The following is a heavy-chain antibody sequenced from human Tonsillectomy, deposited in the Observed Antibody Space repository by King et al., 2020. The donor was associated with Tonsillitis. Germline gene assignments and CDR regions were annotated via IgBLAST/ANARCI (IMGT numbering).Heavy chain of an antibody. CDR1: GFTFDDYA. CDR2: ISWNSGRK. Sequence: VQLGESGGGLVQPGRSLRLSCAASGFTFDDYAMHWVRQVPGKGLEGVSGISWNSGRKGYADSVKGRFTISRDNAKNSLFLQMNSLRAEDTALYYCAKVRGPLPMDPIDYWGQGTLVTVSS. D-gene: IGHD3-10*01. V-gene: IGHV3-9*01. J-gene: IGHJ4*02. CDR3: AKVRGPLPMDPIDY.